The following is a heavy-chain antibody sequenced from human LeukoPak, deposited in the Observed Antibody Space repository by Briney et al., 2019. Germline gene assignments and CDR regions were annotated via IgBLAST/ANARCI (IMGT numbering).Heavy chain of an antibody. CDR3: ARVEQQLVPYYYHYYMDV. V-gene: IGHV4-59*01. CDR1: GGSISSYY. J-gene: IGHJ6*03. Sequence: SETLSLTCTVSGGSISSYYWSWIRQPPGKGLEWIGYIYYSGSTNYNPSLKSRVTISVDTSKNQFSLKLSSVTAADTAVYYCARVEQQLVPYYYHYYMDVWGKGTTDRVSS. CDR2: IYYSGST. D-gene: IGHD6-13*01.